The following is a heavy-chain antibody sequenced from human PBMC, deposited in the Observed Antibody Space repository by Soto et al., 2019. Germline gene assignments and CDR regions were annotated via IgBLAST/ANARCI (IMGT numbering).Heavy chain of an antibody. CDR2: ISSNGGST. D-gene: IGHD6-19*01. CDR3: VKASLIRDSSGWTQFDY. V-gene: IGHV3-64D*08. Sequence: GGSLRLSCSASGFTFSSYAMHWVRQAPGKGLEYVSAISSNGGSTYYADSVKGRFTISRDNSKNTLYLQMSSLRAEDTAVYYCVKASLIRDSSGWTQFDYWGQGTLVTVSS. CDR1: GFTFSSYA. J-gene: IGHJ4*02.